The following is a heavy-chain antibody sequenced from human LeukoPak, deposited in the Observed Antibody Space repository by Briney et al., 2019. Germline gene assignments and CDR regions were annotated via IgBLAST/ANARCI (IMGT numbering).Heavy chain of an antibody. V-gene: IGHV3-30*01. Sequence: PGGSLRLSCAASGFTFSSYAMHWVRQAPGKGLEWVAVISYDGSNKYYADSVKSRFTISRDNSKNTLYLQMNSLRAEDTAVYYCARGTLSLIPARPGTYFDYWGQGTLVTVSS. CDR3: ARGTLSLIPARPGTYFDY. J-gene: IGHJ4*02. CDR2: ISYDGSNK. D-gene: IGHD6-6*01. CDR1: GFTFSSYA.